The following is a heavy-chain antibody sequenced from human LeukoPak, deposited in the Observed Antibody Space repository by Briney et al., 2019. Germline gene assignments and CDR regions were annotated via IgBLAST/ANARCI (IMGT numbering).Heavy chain of an antibody. CDR1: GYTFTDYY. Sequence: SVKVSCKASGYTFTDYYVHWVRQAPGQGLEWMGGIIPIFGTANYAQKFQGRVTITADESTSTAYMELRSLRSDDTAVYYCARDGVVVVPAATRPFGYWGQGTLVTVSS. D-gene: IGHD2-2*01. V-gene: IGHV1-69*13. J-gene: IGHJ4*02. CDR2: IIPIFGTA. CDR3: ARDGVVVVPAATRPFGY.